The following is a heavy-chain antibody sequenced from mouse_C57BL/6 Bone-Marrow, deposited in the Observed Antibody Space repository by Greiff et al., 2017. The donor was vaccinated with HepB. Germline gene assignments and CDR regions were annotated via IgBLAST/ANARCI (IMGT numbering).Heavy chain of an antibody. CDR2: IRSKSNNYAT. D-gene: IGHD2-1*01. J-gene: IGHJ2*01. Sequence: EVKVVESGGGLVQPKGSLKLSCAASGFSFNTYAMNWVRQAPGKGLEWVARIRSKSNNYATYYADSVKDRFTISRDDSESMLYLQMNNLKTEDTAMYYCVRHGNYPFDYWGQGTTLTVSS. V-gene: IGHV10-1*01. CDR3: VRHGNYPFDY. CDR1: GFSFNTYA.